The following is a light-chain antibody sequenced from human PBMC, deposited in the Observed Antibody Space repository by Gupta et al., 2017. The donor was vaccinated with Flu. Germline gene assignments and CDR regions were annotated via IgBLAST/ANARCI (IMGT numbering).Light chain of an antibody. CDR3: ISYTRRSICL. CDR2: EVT. J-gene: IGLJ1*01. Sequence: QSALTQPASVSGSPGQSITISCTGTSSDVGDYNSVSWYQHHPGKAPKLVIFEVTNRPSGVANRFSGFKSGDTASLTISGLQAEDEADYYCISYTRRSICLFGTGTTVTV. V-gene: IGLV2-14*01. CDR1: SSDVGDYNS.